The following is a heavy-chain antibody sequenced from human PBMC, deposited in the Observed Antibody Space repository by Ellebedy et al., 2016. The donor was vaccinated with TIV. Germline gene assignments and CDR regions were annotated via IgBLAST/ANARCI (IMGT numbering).Heavy chain of an antibody. CDR2: ISSSSSYI. CDR1: GFTFSSYS. D-gene: IGHD4-17*01. V-gene: IGHV3-21*01. J-gene: IGHJ4*02. Sequence: GESLKISXAASGFTFSSYSMNWVRQAPGKGLEWVSSISSSSSYIYYADSVKGRFTISRDNAKNSLYLQMNSLRAEDTAVYYCARDLSATVTTLFDYWGQGTLVTVSS. CDR3: ARDLSATVTTLFDY.